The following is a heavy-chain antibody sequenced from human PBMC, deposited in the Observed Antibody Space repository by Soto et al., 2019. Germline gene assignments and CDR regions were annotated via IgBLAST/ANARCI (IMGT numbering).Heavy chain of an antibody. J-gene: IGHJ6*02. CDR1: GGTFSSYA. CDR3: ARSLGAARYYYYGMDV. D-gene: IGHD6-6*01. V-gene: IGHV1-69*06. Sequence: SVKVSCKASGGTFSSYAISWVRQAPGQGLEWMGGIIPIFGTANYARKFQGRVTITADKSTSTAYMELSSLRSEDTAVYYCARSLGAARYYYYGMDVWGQGTTVTVS. CDR2: IIPIFGTA.